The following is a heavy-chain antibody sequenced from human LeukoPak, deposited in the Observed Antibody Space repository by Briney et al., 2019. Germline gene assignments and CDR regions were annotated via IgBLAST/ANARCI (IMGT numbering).Heavy chain of an antibody. Sequence: GWSLRLSCAASGFTFSSYDMHWVRQATGKGLEWVSAIGTAGDTYYPGSVKGRFTISRENAKNSLYLQMNSLRAGDTAVYYCARGGSYDSSGYHASHYYYYGMDVWGQGTTVTVSS. CDR1: GFTFSSYD. V-gene: IGHV3-13*01. J-gene: IGHJ6*02. CDR3: ARGGSYDSSGYHASHYYYYGMDV. D-gene: IGHD3-22*01. CDR2: IGTAGDT.